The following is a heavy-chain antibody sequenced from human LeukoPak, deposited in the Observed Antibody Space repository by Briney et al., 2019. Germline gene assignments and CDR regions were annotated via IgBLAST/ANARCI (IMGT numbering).Heavy chain of an antibody. D-gene: IGHD3-10*01. CDR2: INAGNGNT. CDR3: ARGVLWFGESHSHYYGMDV. Sequence: ASVKVSCKASGYTFTSYAMHWVRQAPGQRLEWMGWINAGNGNTKYSQKFQGRVTITRDTSASTAYMELSSLRSEDTAVYYCARGVLWFGESHSHYYGMDVWGQGTTVTVSS. CDR1: GYTFTSYA. J-gene: IGHJ6*02. V-gene: IGHV1-3*01.